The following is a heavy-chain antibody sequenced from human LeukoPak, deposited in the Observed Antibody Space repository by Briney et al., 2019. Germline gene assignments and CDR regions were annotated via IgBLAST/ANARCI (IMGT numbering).Heavy chain of an antibody. CDR2: INHSGST. CDR1: GGSFSGYY. Sequence: SETLSLTCAVYGGSFSGYYWSWIRQPPGKGLEWIGEINHSGSTNYNPSLKSRVTISVDTSKNQFSLRLSSVTAADTSVYYCARARARLWGFDYWGQGTLVTVSS. CDR3: ARARARLWGFDY. D-gene: IGHD5-18*01. J-gene: IGHJ4*02. V-gene: IGHV4-34*01.